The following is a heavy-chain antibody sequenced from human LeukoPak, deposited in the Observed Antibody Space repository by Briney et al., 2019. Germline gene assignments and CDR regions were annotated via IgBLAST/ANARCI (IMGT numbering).Heavy chain of an antibody. Sequence: GGSLRLSCAASGFSFSTYAMSWVRQAPGKGLEWVSAISGSGGNTYYADSVKGRFTISRDNSKNTLYLQMNSLRAEDTAVYYCVRVYCSSTSCYYFDSWGQGTLVTVSS. CDR3: VRVYCSSTSCYYFDS. J-gene: IGHJ4*02. V-gene: IGHV3-23*01. CDR2: ISGSGGNT. CDR1: GFSFSTYA. D-gene: IGHD2-2*01.